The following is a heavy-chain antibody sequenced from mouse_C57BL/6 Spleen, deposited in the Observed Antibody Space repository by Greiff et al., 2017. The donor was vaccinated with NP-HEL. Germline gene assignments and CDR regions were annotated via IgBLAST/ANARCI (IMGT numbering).Heavy chain of an antibody. Sequence: ESGPGLVKPSQSLSLTCSVTGYSITSGYYWNWIRQFPGNKLEWMGYISYDGSNNYNPSLKNRISITRDTSKNQFFLKLNSVTTEDTATYYCARENYSNSAWFAYWGQRTLVTVSA. J-gene: IGHJ3*01. CDR1: GYSITSGYY. CDR2: ISYDGSN. D-gene: IGHD2-5*01. CDR3: ARENYSNSAWFAY. V-gene: IGHV3-6*01.